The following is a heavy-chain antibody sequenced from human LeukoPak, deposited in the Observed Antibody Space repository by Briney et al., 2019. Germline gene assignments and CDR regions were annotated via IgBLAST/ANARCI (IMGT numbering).Heavy chain of an antibody. V-gene: IGHV3-30*04. Sequence: GGSLRLSCAASGFTFSSYCMRWVRQAPGKGLEWVADITYDGSNKYYADSVKGRFTISRDNSKNTLYLQMNSLRAEDTAVYYCARDSRRAHLRNGYSSGWSTPGGYFDYWGQGTLVTVSS. CDR3: ARDSRRAHLRNGYSSGWSTPGGYFDY. D-gene: IGHD6-19*01. CDR2: ITYDGSNK. J-gene: IGHJ4*02. CDR1: GFTFSSYC.